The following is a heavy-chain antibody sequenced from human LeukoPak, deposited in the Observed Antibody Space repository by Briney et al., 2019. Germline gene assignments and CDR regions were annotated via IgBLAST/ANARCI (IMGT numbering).Heavy chain of an antibody. CDR3: AKERSSSGCFDY. J-gene: IGHJ4*02. D-gene: IGHD6-19*01. CDR2: ISYDGSNK. Sequence: PGGSLRLSCAASGFTFSSYGMHWVRQAPGKGLEWVAVISYDGSNKYYADSVKGRFTISRDNSKNMLYLQMNSLRAEDTAVYYCAKERSSSGCFDYWGQGTLVTVSS. V-gene: IGHV3-30*18. CDR1: GFTFSSYG.